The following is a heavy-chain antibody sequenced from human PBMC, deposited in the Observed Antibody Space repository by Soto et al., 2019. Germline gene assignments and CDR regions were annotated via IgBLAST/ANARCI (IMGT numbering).Heavy chain of an antibody. CDR1: GYSFTSYW. Sequence: PGESLKISCKGSGYSFTSYWIGWVRQMPGKGLEWMGIIYPGDSDTRYSPSFQGQVTISADKSISTAYLQWSSLKASDTAMYYCARRRYYDSSGYYYVKRNAFDIWGQGTRVTVSS. J-gene: IGHJ3*02. CDR2: IYPGDSDT. D-gene: IGHD3-22*01. V-gene: IGHV5-51*01. CDR3: ARRRYYDSSGYYYVKRNAFDI.